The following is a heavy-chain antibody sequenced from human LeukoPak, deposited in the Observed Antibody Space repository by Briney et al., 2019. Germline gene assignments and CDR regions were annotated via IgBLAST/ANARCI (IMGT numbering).Heavy chain of an antibody. CDR1: GFTFSSYA. J-gene: IGHJ4*02. D-gene: IGHD4-17*01. V-gene: IGHV3-30-3*01. CDR2: ISYDGSNK. CDR3: ARESLTTVTNYFDY. Sequence: RGSLRLSCAASGFTFSSYAMHWVRQAPGKGLEWVAVISYDGSNKYYADSVKGRFTISRDNSKNTLYLQMNSLRAEDTAVYYCARESLTTVTNYFDYWGQGTLVTVSS.